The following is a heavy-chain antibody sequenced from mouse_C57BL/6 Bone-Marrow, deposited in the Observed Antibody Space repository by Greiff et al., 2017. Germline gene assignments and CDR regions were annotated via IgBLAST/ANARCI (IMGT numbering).Heavy chain of an antibody. Sequence: EVQRVESGGDLVKPGGSLKLSCAASGFTFSSYGMSWVRQTPGKRLEWVATISSGGSYTYYPDSVKGRFTISRDNAENTLYLQMSSLKSEDAATYYCARRGTSWYFDVWGTGTTVTVSS. J-gene: IGHJ1*03. D-gene: IGHD3-3*01. CDR3: ARRGTSWYFDV. V-gene: IGHV5-6*01. CDR2: ISSGGSYT. CDR1: GFTFSSYG.